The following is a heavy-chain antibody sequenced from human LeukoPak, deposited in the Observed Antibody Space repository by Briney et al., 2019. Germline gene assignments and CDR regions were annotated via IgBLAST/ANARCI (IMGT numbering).Heavy chain of an antibody. Sequence: ASVKVSCKASGYTFTGYYMHWVRQAPGQGLEWMGWINPNSGGTNYAQKFQGWVTMTRDTSISTAYMELSRLRSDDTAVYYCARGVRQLETPDYFDYWGQGTLVTVSS. CDR3: ARGVRQLETPDYFDY. D-gene: IGHD6-13*01. CDR2: INPNSGGT. CDR1: GYTFTGYY. J-gene: IGHJ4*02. V-gene: IGHV1-2*04.